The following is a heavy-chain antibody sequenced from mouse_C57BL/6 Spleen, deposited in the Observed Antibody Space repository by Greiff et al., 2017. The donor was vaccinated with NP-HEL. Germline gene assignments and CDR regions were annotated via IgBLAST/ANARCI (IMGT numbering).Heavy chain of an antibody. CDR2: ISDGGSYT. CDR3: ARDDWDGYYFDY. V-gene: IGHV5-4*01. D-gene: IGHD4-1*01. Sequence: EVKLVESGGGLVKPGGSLKLSCAASGFTFSSYAMSWVRQTPEKRLEWVATISDGGSYTYYPDNVKGRFTISRDNAKNNLYLQMSHLKSEDTAMYYCARDDWDGYYFDYWGQGTTLTVSS. CDR1: GFTFSSYA. J-gene: IGHJ2*01.